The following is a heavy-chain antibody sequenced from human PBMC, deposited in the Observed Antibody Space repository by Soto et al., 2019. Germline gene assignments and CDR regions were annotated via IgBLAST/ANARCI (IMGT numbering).Heavy chain of an antibody. CDR1: GYTFTSYA. Sequence: ASVKVSCKASGYTFTSYAMHWVRQAPGQRLEWMGWINAGNGNTKYSQKFQGRVTITRDTSASTAYMELTSLRSEDTAIYYCARDKDRLQLGGNYYYIMDVWGQGTTVTVS. V-gene: IGHV1-3*01. D-gene: IGHD1-1*01. CDR2: INAGNGNT. CDR3: ARDKDRLQLGGNYYYIMDV. J-gene: IGHJ6*02.